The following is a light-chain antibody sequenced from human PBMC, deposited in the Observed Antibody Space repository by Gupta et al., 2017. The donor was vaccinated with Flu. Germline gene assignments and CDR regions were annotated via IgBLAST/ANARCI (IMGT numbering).Light chain of an antibody. Sequence: VTSSCTGSSSNIGANYGVHWYQHLPGTAPKLLIYLNTNRPSGVPDRFSGSKSGTSASLAITGLQAEDEADYFCQSYDSSLNIRVFGGGTKLTVL. CDR1: SSNIGANYG. CDR3: QSYDSSLNIRV. CDR2: LNT. V-gene: IGLV1-40*01. J-gene: IGLJ3*02.